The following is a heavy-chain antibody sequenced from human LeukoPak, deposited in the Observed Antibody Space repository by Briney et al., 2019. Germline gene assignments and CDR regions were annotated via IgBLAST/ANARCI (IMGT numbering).Heavy chain of an antibody. CDR1: GGSISSYY. J-gene: IGHJ4*02. V-gene: IGHV4-59*01. CDR3: ARGPYGDYENY. D-gene: IGHD4-17*01. CDR2: IYYSGST. Sequence: SETLSLTCTVSGGSISSYYWSWIRQPPGKGLEWIGDIYYSGSTNYNPSLKSRVTISVDTSKNQFSLKLSSVTAADTAVYYCARGPYGDYENYWGQGTLVTVSS.